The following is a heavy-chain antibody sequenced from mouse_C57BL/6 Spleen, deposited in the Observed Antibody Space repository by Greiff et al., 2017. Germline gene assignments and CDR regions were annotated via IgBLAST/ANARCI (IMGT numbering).Heavy chain of an antibody. V-gene: IGHV14-4*01. CDR1: GFNITDDY. CDR2: LDPEKGDT. J-gene: IGHJ2*01. D-gene: IGHD1-1*01. CDR3: TTSTVVALDY. Sequence: VQLQQSGAELVRPGASVKLSCTASGFNITDDYLHWVKQRPEQGLERIGWLDPEKGDTEYASKFQGKATITAYPSANTAYLQLSSRTSKDTAVEYCTTSTVVALDYWGQGTTLTVSS.